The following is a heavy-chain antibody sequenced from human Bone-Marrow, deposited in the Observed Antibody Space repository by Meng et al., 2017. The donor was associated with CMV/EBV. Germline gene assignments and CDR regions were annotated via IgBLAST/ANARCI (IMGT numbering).Heavy chain of an antibody. D-gene: IGHD6-6*01. CDR1: GYTFTSYY. CDR2: INPSGGST. CDR3: ARVMDHTQLVDYYYYDGMDV. J-gene: IGHJ6*02. Sequence: ASVKVSCKASGYTFTSYYMNWVRQAPGQGLEWMGIINPSGGSTSYAQKFQGRVTMTRDTSISTAYMELSRLRSDDTAVYYCARVMDHTQLVDYYYYDGMDVWGQGTTVTVSS. V-gene: IGHV1-46*01.